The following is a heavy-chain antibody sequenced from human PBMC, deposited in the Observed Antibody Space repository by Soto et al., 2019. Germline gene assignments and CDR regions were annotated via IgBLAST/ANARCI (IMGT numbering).Heavy chain of an antibody. Sequence: PGESLNISCKGSGYSFSSYWSGWVRQMPGKGLEWMGIIYPGDSDTRYSPSFQGQVTISADKSISTAYPQWSSLKASDTAMYYCARIVAARQYYYYGMDVWGQGTTVTVSS. D-gene: IGHD6-6*01. J-gene: IGHJ6*02. CDR2: IYPGDSDT. CDR1: GYSFSSYW. V-gene: IGHV5-51*01. CDR3: ARIVAARQYYYYGMDV.